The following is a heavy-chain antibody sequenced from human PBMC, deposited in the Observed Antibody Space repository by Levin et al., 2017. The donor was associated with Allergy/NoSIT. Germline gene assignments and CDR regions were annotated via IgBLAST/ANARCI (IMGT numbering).Heavy chain of an antibody. D-gene: IGHD6-13*01. CDR3: ARSPRIAAAAYYFDY. V-gene: IGHV6-1*01. J-gene: IGHJ4*02. CDR1: GDRVSSNSAA. CDR2: TYYRSKWYN. Sequence: SQTLSLPCAISGDRVSSNSAAWNWIRQSPSRGLEWLGRTYYRSKWYNDYAVSVKSRITINPDTSKNQFSLQLNSVTPEDTAVYYCARSPRIAAAAYYFDYWGQGTLVTVSS.